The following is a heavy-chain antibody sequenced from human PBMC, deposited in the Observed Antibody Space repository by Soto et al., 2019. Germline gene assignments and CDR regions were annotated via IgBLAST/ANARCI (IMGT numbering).Heavy chain of an antibody. CDR1: GYTFTSYG. J-gene: IGHJ4*02. CDR2: ISAHNGNT. D-gene: IGHD3-10*01. Sequence: QVHLVQSGAEVKKPGASVKVSCKASGYTFTSYGITWVRQAPGQGLEWMGWISAHNGNTDYAQKLQGRVIATRDTTTSTSYTELRRLISDATAVYYCARGSYMDYWGQGALVTVSS. CDR3: ARGSYMDY. V-gene: IGHV1-18*01.